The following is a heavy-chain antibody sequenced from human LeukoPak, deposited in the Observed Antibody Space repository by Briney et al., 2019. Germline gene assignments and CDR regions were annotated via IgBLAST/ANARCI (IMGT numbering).Heavy chain of an antibody. CDR1: GGSISSSNYY. D-gene: IGHD3-9*01. CDR3: ARAPVYDILTGFDY. V-gene: IGHV4-61*02. J-gene: IGHJ4*02. CDR2: IYTSGTT. Sequence: PSETLSLTCTVSGGSISSSNYYWSWIRQPAGKGLEWIGRIYTSGTTNYNPSLKSRVTISIDTSKNQFSLKLSSVTAADTAVYYCARAPVYDILTGFDYWGQGTLVTVSS.